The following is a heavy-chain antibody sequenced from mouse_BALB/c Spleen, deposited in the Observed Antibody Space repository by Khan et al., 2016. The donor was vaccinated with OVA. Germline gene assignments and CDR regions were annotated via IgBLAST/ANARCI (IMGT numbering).Heavy chain of an antibody. CDR1: GYPITSGYA. J-gene: IGHJ2*01. Sequence: VQLKESGPGLVKPSQSLSLTCTVTGYPITSGYAWNWIRQFPGNKLEWMGYISYSGVTSYNPSLKSRISITRDTSKNQFFLQLNSLTTEDTATYYCARGNYYGYYFDYWGQGTTRTVSS. CDR2: ISYSGVT. CDR3: ARGNYYGYYFDY. D-gene: IGHD1-1*01. V-gene: IGHV3-2*02.